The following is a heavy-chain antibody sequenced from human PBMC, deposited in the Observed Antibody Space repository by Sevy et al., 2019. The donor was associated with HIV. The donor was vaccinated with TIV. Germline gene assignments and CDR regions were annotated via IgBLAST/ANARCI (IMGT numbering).Heavy chain of an antibody. V-gene: IGHV4-59*01. CDR2: IDYSGST. CDR1: GGSISSYY. CDR3: ARGYYGDYYFDY. J-gene: IGHJ4*02. Sequence: SETLSLTCTVSGGSISSYYWSWIRQPPGKGLEWIGYIDYSGSTNYNPSLKSRVTISVDTSKNQFSLKLSSVTAADTAVYYCARGYYGDYYFDYWGQRTLVTVSS. D-gene: IGHD4-17*01.